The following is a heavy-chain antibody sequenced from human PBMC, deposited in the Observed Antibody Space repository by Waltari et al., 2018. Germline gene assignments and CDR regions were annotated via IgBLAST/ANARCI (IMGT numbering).Heavy chain of an antibody. D-gene: IGHD6-13*01. CDR3: ARGGDSSSWSYYYYYYGMDV. CDR1: GGSISSYY. CDR2: IYYSGGT. V-gene: IGHV4-59*01. Sequence: QVQLQESGPGLVKPSETLSLTCTVSGGSISSYYWSWIRQPPGKGLEWIGYIYYSGGTNYNPSLKSRVTISVDTSKNQFSLKLSSVTAADTAVYYCARGGDSSSWSYYYYYYGMDVWGQGTTVTVSS. J-gene: IGHJ6*02.